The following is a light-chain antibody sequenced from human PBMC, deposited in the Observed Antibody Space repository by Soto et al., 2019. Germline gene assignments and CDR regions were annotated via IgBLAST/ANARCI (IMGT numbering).Light chain of an antibody. CDR2: VAS. CDR3: QQYGSPP. J-gene: IGKJ1*01. V-gene: IGKV3-20*01. Sequence: ELLLTQSSGALCLSPVAIATLSGRASQSVSSSYLAWYQPKPGQAPRLLIYVASSRATGIPDRFSGSGYGTDFTLTISSPEPEDFAVYYCQQYGSPPFGQGTTVDIK. CDR1: QSVSSSY.